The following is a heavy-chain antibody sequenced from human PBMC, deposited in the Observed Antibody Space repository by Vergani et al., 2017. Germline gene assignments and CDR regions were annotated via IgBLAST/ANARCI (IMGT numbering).Heavy chain of an antibody. CDR3: ARGDYCSGGSCYVFPGVQGY. CDR2: IRYDGSNK. D-gene: IGHD2-15*01. Sequence: QVQLVESGGGVVQPGGSLRLSCAASGFTFSSYGMHWVRQAPGKGLEWVAFIRYDGSNKYYADSVKGRFTISRDNSKNTLYLQMNSLRAEDTAVYYCARGDYCSGGSCYVFPGVQGYWGQGTLVTVSS. CDR1: GFTFSSYG. V-gene: IGHV3-30*02. J-gene: IGHJ4*02.